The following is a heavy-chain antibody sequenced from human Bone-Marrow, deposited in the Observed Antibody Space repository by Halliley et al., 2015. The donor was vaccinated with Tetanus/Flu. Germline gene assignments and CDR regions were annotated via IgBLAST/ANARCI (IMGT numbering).Heavy chain of an antibody. J-gene: IGHJ4*02. D-gene: IGHD1-1*01. CDR3: ARLLPTSMTTDF. Sequence: GLVKPSETLSLSCAVSGGSMDAYYWTWIRQPPGKGLEWIGNIRYTGDSNFNPSLKSRVTMSVDTSRDTLSLKMTSVTSADAAIYYWARLLPTSMTTDFWGQGTLVTVSS. CDR1: GGSMDAYY. V-gene: IGHV4-59*01. CDR2: IRYTGDS.